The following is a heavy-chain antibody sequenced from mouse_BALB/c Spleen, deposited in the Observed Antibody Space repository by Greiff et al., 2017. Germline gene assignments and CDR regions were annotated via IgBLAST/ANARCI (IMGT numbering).Heavy chain of an antibody. CDR1: GYTFTSYY. CDR2: IYPGDGST. D-gene: IGHD1-1*01. CDR3: ARRDYYGSSPFDY. Sequence: QVQLKESGPELVKPGASVKMSCKASGYTFTSYYIHWVKQRPGQGLEWIGWIYPGDGSTKYNEKFKGKTTLTADKSSSTAYMLLSSLTSEDSAIYVCARRDYYGSSPFDYWGQGTTLTVSS. V-gene: IGHV1S56*01. J-gene: IGHJ2*01.